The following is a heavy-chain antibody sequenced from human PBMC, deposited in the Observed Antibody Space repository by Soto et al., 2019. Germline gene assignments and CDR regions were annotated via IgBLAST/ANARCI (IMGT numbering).Heavy chain of an antibody. Sequence: GGSLRLSCAASGFTFSSYAMSWVRQAPGKGLEWVSAISGSGGSTYYADSVQGRFTISRDNSKNTLYLQMNSLRAEDTAVYYCAKSFDFNYYYYMDVWGKGTTVTVSS. CDR3: AKSFDFNYYYYMDV. CDR1: GFTFSSYA. D-gene: IGHD3-3*01. J-gene: IGHJ6*03. V-gene: IGHV3-23*01. CDR2: ISGSGGST.